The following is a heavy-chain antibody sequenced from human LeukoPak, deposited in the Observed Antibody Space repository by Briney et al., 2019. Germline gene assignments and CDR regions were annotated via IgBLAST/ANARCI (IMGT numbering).Heavy chain of an antibody. J-gene: IGHJ3*02. CDR2: IIPIFGTA. CDR1: GGTFSSYA. D-gene: IGHD4-17*01. V-gene: IGHV1-69*05. Sequence: SVKVSCKASGGTFSSYAISWVRQAPGHGLEWMGRIIPIFGTANYAQKFQGRVTITTDESTSTAYMELSSLRSEETAVYYCARDRPHTVTPFLGAFDIWGQGTMVTVSS. CDR3: ARDRPHTVTPFLGAFDI.